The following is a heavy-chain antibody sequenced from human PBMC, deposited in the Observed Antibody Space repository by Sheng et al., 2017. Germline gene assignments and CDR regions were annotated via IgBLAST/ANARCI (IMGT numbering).Heavy chain of an antibody. D-gene: IGHD1-26*01. Sequence: QVQLQQWGAGLLKPSETLSLTCAVYGGSFSGYYWSWIRQPPGKGLEWIGEINHSGSTNYNPSLKSRVTISVDTSKNQFSLKLSSVTAADTAVYYCARGLWELPDYWGQGPWSPSPQ. V-gene: IGHV4-34*01. CDR1: GGSFSGYY. J-gene: IGHJ4*02. CDR2: INHSGST. CDR3: ARGLWELPDY.